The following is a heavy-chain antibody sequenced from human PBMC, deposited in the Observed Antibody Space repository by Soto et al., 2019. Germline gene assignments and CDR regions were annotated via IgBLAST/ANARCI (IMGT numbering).Heavy chain of an antibody. D-gene: IGHD5-18*01. CDR3: ARGGYSYGSNYFDY. CDR2: IYHSGST. V-gene: IGHV4-30-2*01. Sequence: SETLSLTCAVCVGSISSGGDSWSWIRQPPGKGLEWIGYIYHSGSTYYNPSLKSRVTISVDRSKNQFSLKLSSVTAADTAVYYCARGGYSYGSNYFDYWGQGTLVTVSS. J-gene: IGHJ4*02. CDR1: VGSISSGGDS.